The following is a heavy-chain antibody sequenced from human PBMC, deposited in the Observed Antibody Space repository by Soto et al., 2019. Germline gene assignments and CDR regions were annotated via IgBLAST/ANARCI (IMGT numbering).Heavy chain of an antibody. V-gene: IGHV4-59*01. CDR3: ARGRDGYKEDAFDI. J-gene: IGHJ3*02. CDR2: IYYSGST. Sequence: PSETLSLTCTVSGGSISSYYWSWIRQPPGKGLEWIGYIYYSGSTNYNPSLKSRVTISVDTSKNQFSLKLSSVTAADTAVYYCARGRDGYKEDAFDIWGKGTMVTVSS. CDR1: GGSISSYY. D-gene: IGHD5-12*01.